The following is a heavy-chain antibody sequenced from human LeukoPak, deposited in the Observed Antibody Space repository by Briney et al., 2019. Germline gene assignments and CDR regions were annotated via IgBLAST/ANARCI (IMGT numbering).Heavy chain of an antibody. Sequence: SVKVSCKASGYTFTSYGISWVRQAPGQGLEWMGGIIPIFGTANYAQKFQGRVTITTDESTSTAYMELSSLRSEDTAVYYCARARPEYSSSSVWFDPWGQGTLVTVSS. CDR3: ARARPEYSSSSVWFDP. CDR1: GYTFTSYG. CDR2: IIPIFGTA. D-gene: IGHD6-6*01. J-gene: IGHJ5*02. V-gene: IGHV1-69*05.